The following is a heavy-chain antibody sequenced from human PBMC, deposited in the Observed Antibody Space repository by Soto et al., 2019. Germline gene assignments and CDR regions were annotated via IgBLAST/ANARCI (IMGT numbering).Heavy chain of an antibody. CDR2: INAGNGNT. V-gene: IGHV1-3*01. Sequence: ASVKVSCKASGYTFTSYAMHWVRQAPGQRLEWMGWINAGNGNTKYSQKFQGRVTITRDTSASTAYMELSSLRSEDTAVYYCARVLRDDYVWGSHTYFAPWGQGTLVTVSS. J-gene: IGHJ5*02. CDR3: ARVLRDDYVWGSHTYFAP. D-gene: IGHD3-16*01. CDR1: GYTFTSYA.